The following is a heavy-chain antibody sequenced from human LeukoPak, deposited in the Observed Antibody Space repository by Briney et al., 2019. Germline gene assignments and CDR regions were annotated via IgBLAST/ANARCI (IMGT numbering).Heavy chain of an antibody. Sequence: SETLSLTCAVYGGSFSGYYWSWIRQPPGKGLEWIGEINHSGSTNYNPSLKSRVTISVDTSKNQFSLKLSSVTAADTAVYYCARDYGDQTLDYWGQGTLVTVSS. D-gene: IGHD4-17*01. CDR2: INHSGST. CDR3: ARDYGDQTLDY. V-gene: IGHV4-34*01. CDR1: GGSFSGYY. J-gene: IGHJ4*02.